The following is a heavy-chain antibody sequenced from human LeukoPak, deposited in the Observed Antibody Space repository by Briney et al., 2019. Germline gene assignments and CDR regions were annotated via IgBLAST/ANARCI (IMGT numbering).Heavy chain of an antibody. CDR2: INPNSGGT. D-gene: IGHD4-23*01. CDR3: ARGLPVVQRYGMDV. CDR1: GYTFTGYY. Sequence: ASVKVSCKASGYTFTGYYMHWVRQAPGQGLEWMGWINPNSGGTNYAQKFQGRVTMTRDTSISTAYMELSRLRSDDTAVYYCARGLPVVQRYGMDVWGQGTTVTVSS. J-gene: IGHJ6*02. V-gene: IGHV1-2*02.